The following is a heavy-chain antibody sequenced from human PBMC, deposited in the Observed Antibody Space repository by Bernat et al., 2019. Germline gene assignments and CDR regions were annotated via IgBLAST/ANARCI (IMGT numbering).Heavy chain of an antibody. J-gene: IGHJ4*02. CDR1: GFTFSSYA. CDR3: ARETVTPYYFDY. V-gene: IGHV3-30-3*01. CDR2: ISYDGSNK. D-gene: IGHD4-17*01. Sequence: QVQLVESGGGVVQPGRSLRLSCAASGFTFSSYAMHWVRQAPGKGLEWVAVISYDGSNKYYADSVKGRFTISRDNSKNTLYLQMNSLRAEDTAVYYCARETVTPYYFDYWGQGTLVTVSS.